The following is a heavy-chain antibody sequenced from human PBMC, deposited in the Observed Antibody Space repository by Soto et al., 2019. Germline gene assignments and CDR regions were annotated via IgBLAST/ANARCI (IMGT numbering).Heavy chain of an antibody. J-gene: IGHJ4*02. CDR2: ISAYNGNT. V-gene: IGHV1-18*01. CDR3: ARAVVVVAATETNFDY. Sequence: ASVKVSCKASGYTFTSYGIIWVRQAPGQGLEWKGWISAYNGNTNYAQKLQGRVTMTTDTSTSTAYMELRSLRSDDTAVYYCARAVVVVAATETNFDYWGQGTLVTVSS. D-gene: IGHD2-15*01. CDR1: GYTFTSYG.